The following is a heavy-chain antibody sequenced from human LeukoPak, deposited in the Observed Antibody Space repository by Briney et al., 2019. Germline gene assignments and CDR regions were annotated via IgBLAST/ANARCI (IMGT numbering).Heavy chain of an antibody. V-gene: IGHV3-33*01. CDR2: IWYDGSSK. Sequence: GGSLRLSRAASGFTFSSYGMHWVRQAPGKGLEWVALIWYDGSSKYYADSVKGRFTISRENSKNTLYLQMNSLRAEDTAVYYCARDPYCTNGVCYGDYFDYWGQGTLVTVSS. CDR3: ARDPYCTNGVCYGDYFDY. D-gene: IGHD2-8*01. J-gene: IGHJ4*02. CDR1: GFTFSSYG.